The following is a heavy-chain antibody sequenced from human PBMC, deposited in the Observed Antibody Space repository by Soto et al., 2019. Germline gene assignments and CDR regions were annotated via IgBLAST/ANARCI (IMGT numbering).Heavy chain of an antibody. V-gene: IGHV4-34*01. Sequence: KPSETLSLTCAVYGGSFNGYYWSWIRQPPGKGLEWIGEITHSGSTNYNPSLKSRVTISVDTSKNQFSLKLSSVTAADTAVYYCARGPVGGGNSPPYYYYGMDVWGKGTTVTVSS. CDR3: ARGPVGGGNSPPYYYYGMDV. D-gene: IGHD2-21*02. CDR2: ITHSGST. CDR1: GGSFNGYY. J-gene: IGHJ6*04.